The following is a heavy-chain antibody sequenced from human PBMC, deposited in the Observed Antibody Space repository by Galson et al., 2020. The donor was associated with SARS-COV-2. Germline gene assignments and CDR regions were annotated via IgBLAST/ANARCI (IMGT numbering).Heavy chain of an antibody. CDR2: IYSTGTT. V-gene: IGHV4-59*08. J-gene: IGHJ4*02. CDR1: RGPISGYY. CDR3: AKLAEGRRSAEDY. Sequence: ETSETLSLTCPVSRGPISGYYWSWIRQTPGKKLEWLGRIYSTGTTDYNPSLKSRVTISVDTSKNPFSLTLISVTAADTAVYYCAKLAEGRRSAEDYWGQGTLVTVSS.